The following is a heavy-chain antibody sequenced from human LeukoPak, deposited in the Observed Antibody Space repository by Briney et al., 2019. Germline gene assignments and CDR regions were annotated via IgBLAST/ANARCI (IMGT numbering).Heavy chain of an antibody. V-gene: IGHV3-53*01. CDR1: GFTVSSNY. CDR2: VYSGGST. Sequence: GGSLRLSCAASGFTVSSNYMSWVRQAPGKGLEWVSVVYSGGSTYYADSVKGRFTISRDNSKNTLYLQMNSLRAEDTAVYYCARGDILTGYYNPFDYWGQGTLVTVSS. D-gene: IGHD3-9*01. CDR3: ARGDILTGYYNPFDY. J-gene: IGHJ4*02.